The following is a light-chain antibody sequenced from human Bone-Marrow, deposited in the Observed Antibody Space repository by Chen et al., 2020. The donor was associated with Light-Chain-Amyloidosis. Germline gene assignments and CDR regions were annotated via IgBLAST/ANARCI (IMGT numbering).Light chain of an antibody. CDR1: RSNIGDNA. J-gene: IGLJ2*01. V-gene: IGLV1-36*01. CDR2: FDD. CDR3: AAWDDSLNGVV. Sequence: QSVLTQPPSVSEAPRQRVTISCSGSRSNIGDNAVNWYQQLPGKAPKLLIYFDDLLPSGVSDRFSGSKSGTSASLAITGLRSEDEADYYCAAWDDSLNGVVFGGGTKLTVL.